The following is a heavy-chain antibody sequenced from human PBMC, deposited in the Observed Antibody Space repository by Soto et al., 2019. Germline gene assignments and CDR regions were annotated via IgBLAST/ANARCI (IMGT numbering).Heavy chain of an antibody. CDR1: GGTFSSYG. Sequence: SVKVSCKASGGTFSSYGINWVRQSPGQGLEWMAMIIPIFGTTNYAQKLQGRVTISADESTSTAYMGLSSLRSEDTAVYYCARRYCSGGSCFEGSFDLWGQGTLVTVSS. CDR2: IIPIFGTT. D-gene: IGHD2-15*01. J-gene: IGHJ4*02. V-gene: IGHV1-69*13. CDR3: ARRYCSGGSCFEGSFDL.